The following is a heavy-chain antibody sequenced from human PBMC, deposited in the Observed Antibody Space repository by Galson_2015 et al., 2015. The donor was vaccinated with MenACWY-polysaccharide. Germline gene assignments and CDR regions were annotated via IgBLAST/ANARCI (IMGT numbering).Heavy chain of an antibody. CDR2: VLFDGSNK. CDR1: GFSFSSYG. CDR3: AREPDPRGWAAVDY. D-gene: IGHD6-19*01. J-gene: IGHJ4*02. Sequence: SLRLSCAASGFSFSSYGMHWVRQAPGKGLEWVAVVLFDGSNKYYAESVKGRFTISRDNSKSTLYLQMNSLRAEDTAVYYCAREPDPRGWAAVDYWGQGTLGTVSS. V-gene: IGHV3-33*01.